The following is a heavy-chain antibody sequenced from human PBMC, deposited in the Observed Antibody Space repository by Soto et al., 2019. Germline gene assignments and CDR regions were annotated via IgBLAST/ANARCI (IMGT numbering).Heavy chain of an antibody. CDR2: ISSSSRYT. V-gene: IGHV3-11*05. D-gene: IGHD3-10*01. CDR3: ERGGETTMFRRVITSWFDP. J-gene: IGHJ5*02. CDR1: GFTFSDYY. Sequence: QVQLVESGGGLVKPGGSLRLSCAASGFTFSDYYMSWIRQAPGKGLEWVSYISSSSRYTNYADSVKGRFTISRDNAKNSLYPRMNSLRAEDTAVYYCERGGETTMFRRVITSWFDPWGQGPLVTVAS.